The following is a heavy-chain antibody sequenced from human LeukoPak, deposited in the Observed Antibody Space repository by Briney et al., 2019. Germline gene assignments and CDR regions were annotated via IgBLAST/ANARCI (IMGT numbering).Heavy chain of an antibody. Sequence: GASVKVSCKASGGTFSSYAISWVRQAPGQGLEWMGGIIPIFGTANYAQKFQGRVTITTDESTSTAYMELSSLRSEDTAVYYCARASYYDILTGYYKISYYFDYWGQGTLVTVSS. CDR2: IIPIFGTA. D-gene: IGHD3-9*01. CDR3: ARASYYDILTGYYKISYYFDY. V-gene: IGHV1-69*05. CDR1: GGTFSSYA. J-gene: IGHJ4*02.